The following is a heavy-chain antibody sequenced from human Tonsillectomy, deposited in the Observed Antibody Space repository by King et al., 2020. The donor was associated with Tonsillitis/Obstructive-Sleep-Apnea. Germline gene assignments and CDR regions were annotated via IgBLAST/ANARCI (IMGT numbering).Heavy chain of an antibody. V-gene: IGHV3-30*18. CDR2: TSYDGNIK. Sequence: HVQLVESGGGVVQSGRSLRLSCAASGFTFSSYGMHWVRQAPGKGLEWGAVTSYDGNIKYYTDSVKGRFTITRDNSKNTLYLQMNSLRAEDTAVYYCAKDRSPYCSSSSCPLAYWGQGTLVTVSS. CDR1: GFTFSSYG. J-gene: IGHJ4*02. D-gene: IGHD2-2*01. CDR3: AKDRSPYCSSSSCPLAY.